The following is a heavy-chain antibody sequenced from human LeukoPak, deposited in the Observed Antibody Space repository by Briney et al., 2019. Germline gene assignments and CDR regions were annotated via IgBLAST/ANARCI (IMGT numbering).Heavy chain of an antibody. V-gene: IGHV3-21*01. J-gene: IGHJ4*02. CDR2: ISSSSSYI. Sequence: PGGSLRLSCAASGFTFSSYSMNWVRQAPGKGLEWVSSISSSSSYIYYADSVKGRFTISRDNAKNSLYLQMNSLRAEDTAVYYCAREMVLWLLESSFDYWGQGTLVTVSS. CDR3: AREMVLWLLESSFDY. D-gene: IGHD5-18*01. CDR1: GFTFSSYS.